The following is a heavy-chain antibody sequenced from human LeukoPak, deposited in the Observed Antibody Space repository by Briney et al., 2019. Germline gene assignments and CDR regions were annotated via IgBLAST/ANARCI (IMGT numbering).Heavy chain of an antibody. J-gene: IGHJ4*02. CDR2: IRSTANGYAT. Sequence: GGSLRLSCAASGFTFSGSALHWVRQASGKGLEWVGRIRSTANGYATAYAASVKGRFTISRDDSKNTAYLQMNSLKTEDTAVYYCTRLPLVDTAMVPTDYWGQGTLVTVSS. CDR1: GFTFSGSA. V-gene: IGHV3-73*01. D-gene: IGHD5-18*01. CDR3: TRLPLVDTAMVPTDY.